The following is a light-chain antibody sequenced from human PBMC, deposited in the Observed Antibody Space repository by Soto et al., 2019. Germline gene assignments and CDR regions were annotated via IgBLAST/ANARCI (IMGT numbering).Light chain of an antibody. CDR3: QQYNKWPLT. CDR2: GAS. Sequence: EMVMTQSPATLSVSPGERATLSCRASQSISSYLAWYQQKPGQGPRLLIYGASTRATGIPARFSGSGSGTEFTLTISSLQSEDFVVYYCQQYNKWPLTFGQGTKLEIK. CDR1: QSISSY. V-gene: IGKV3-15*01. J-gene: IGKJ2*01.